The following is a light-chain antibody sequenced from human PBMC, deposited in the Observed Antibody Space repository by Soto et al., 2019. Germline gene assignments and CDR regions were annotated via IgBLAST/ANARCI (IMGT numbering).Light chain of an antibody. J-gene: IGLJ1*01. CDR3: SSYAGSNNFEV. CDR2: EVS. V-gene: IGLV2-8*01. CDR1: NSDVGGYNY. Sequence: SVLTQAPSPSGSPGQSVTLSCTGTNSDVGGYNYVSWYQQHPGKAPKLMIYEVSKRPSGVPDRFSGSKSGNTASLTVSGLQAEDEADYYCSSYAGSNNFEVFGTGTKVTVL.